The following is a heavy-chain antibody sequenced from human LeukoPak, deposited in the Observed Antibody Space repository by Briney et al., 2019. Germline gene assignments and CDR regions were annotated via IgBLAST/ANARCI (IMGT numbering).Heavy chain of an antibody. D-gene: IGHD3-22*01. CDR3: ATERTHYDSSGYYWLDY. CDR1: GYTFTSYY. V-gene: IGHV1-69*04. Sequence: ASVKVSCKASGYTFTSYYMHWVRQAPGQGLEWMGRIIPILGIANYAQKFQGRVTITADKSTSTAYMELSSLRSEDTAVYYCATERTHYDSSGYYWLDYWGQGTLVTVSS. CDR2: IIPILGIA. J-gene: IGHJ4*02.